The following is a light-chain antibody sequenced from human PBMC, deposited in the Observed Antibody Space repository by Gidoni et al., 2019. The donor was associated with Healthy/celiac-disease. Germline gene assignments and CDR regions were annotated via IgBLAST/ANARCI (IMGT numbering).Light chain of an antibody. Sequence: DIVMTQTPLSLPVTPGQPASISCKSSQSLLHSDGKPYLYWYLQKPGQPPQLLIYDVSHRFSGVPDRFSGGGSGAVLLLKISLVAADDVGVYYCMQSIQLPYTFGQGTKLEIK. J-gene: IGKJ2*01. CDR1: QSLLHSDGKPY. CDR2: DVS. CDR3: MQSIQLPYT. V-gene: IGKV2D-29*01.